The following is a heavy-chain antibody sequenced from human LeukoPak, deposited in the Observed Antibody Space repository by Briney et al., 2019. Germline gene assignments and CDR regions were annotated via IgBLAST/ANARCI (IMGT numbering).Heavy chain of an antibody. V-gene: IGHV1-2*06. Sequence: AASVKVSCKASGYTFTGYYMHWVRQAPGQGLEWMGRINPNSGGTNYAQKFQGRVTMTRDTSISTAYMELSRLRSDDTAVCYCARVYCSSTSCYYNWFDPWGQGALVTVSS. J-gene: IGHJ5*02. D-gene: IGHD2-2*01. CDR1: GYTFTGYY. CDR3: ARVYCSSTSCYYNWFDP. CDR2: INPNSGGT.